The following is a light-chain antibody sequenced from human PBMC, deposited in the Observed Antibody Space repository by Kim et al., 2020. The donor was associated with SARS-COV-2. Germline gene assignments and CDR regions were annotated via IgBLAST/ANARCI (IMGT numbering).Light chain of an antibody. CDR3: QTWGTGIVV. V-gene: IGLV4-69*01. CDR2: LNSDGSH. J-gene: IGLJ2*01. Sequence: VKLTCALXSGNTSYAXAWHQQQPXKXPRYLMKLNSDGSHSKGDGIPDRFSGSSSGAERYLTISSLQXXDETDYYCQTWGTGIVVFGGGTXLTVL. CDR1: SGNTSYA.